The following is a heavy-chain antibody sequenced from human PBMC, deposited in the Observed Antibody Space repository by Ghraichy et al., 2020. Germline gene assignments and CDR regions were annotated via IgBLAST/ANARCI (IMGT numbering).Heavy chain of an antibody. CDR1: GGSFSGYY. V-gene: IGHV4-34*01. Sequence: SETLSLTCAVYGGSFSGYYWSWIRQPPGKGLEWIGEINHSGSTNYNPSLKSRVTISVDTSKNQFSLKLSSVTAADTAVYYCARKAIVLMVYARQSLFDIWGQGTMVTVSS. J-gene: IGHJ3*02. CDR3: ARKAIVLMVYARQSLFDI. D-gene: IGHD2-8*01. CDR2: INHSGST.